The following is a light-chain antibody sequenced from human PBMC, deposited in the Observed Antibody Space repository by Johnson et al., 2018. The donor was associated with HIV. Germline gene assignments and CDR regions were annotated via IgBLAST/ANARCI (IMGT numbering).Light chain of an antibody. CDR3: GTWDSSLSAWFYV. J-gene: IGLJ1*01. CDR1: SSNIGNNS. V-gene: IGLV1-51*01. CDR2: HTD. Sequence: QSVLTQPPSVSAAPGQKVTISCSGSSSNIGNNSVSWCQRLPGTAPKLLIHHTDDRPPGIPDRFSGSKSGTSATLGITGLQTGDEADYYCGTWDSSLSAWFYVFGTGTQVTVL.